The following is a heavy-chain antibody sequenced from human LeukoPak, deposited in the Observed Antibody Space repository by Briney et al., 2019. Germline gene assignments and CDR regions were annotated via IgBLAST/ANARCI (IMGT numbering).Heavy chain of an antibody. J-gene: IGHJ4*02. D-gene: IGHD1-26*01. CDR1: GFTFSSYW. CDR2: IKQDGTEK. CDR3: ARGVGATHFDY. V-gene: IGHV3-7*04. Sequence: SGGPLRLSCAASGFTFSSYWMSWVRQAPGKGLEWVAIIKQDGTEKYYVDSVKGRFTISRDNAKNSLYLQMNSLRAEDTAVYYCARGVGATHFDYWGQGTLVTVSS.